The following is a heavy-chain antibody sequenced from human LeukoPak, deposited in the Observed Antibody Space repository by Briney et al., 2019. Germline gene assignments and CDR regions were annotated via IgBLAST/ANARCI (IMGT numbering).Heavy chain of an antibody. D-gene: IGHD3-9*01. CDR1: GFTFSNYA. Sequence: PGGSLRLSCAASGFTFSNYAMSWVRQAPGKGLEWVSDISGSGGSTYYADSVKGRFTISRDNSKNTLYLQMNSLRAEDTAVYYCARPHPQLRYFDWSYYFDYWGQGTLVTVSS. CDR3: ARPHPQLRYFDWSYYFDY. CDR2: ISGSGGST. V-gene: IGHV3-23*01. J-gene: IGHJ4*02.